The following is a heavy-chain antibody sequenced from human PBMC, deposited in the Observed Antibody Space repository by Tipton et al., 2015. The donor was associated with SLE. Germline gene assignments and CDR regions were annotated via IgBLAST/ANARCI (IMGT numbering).Heavy chain of an antibody. CDR1: GDNVSSSSVA. J-gene: IGHJ4*02. D-gene: IGHD2-21*01. Sequence: GLVKPSQTLSLTCAISGDNVSSSSVAWNWIRQSPSRGLEWLGRTYYRSKWYYDYAVSVISRITISPDTSKNQFSLHLNSVTPEDTAVYYCARGECGGECSFDYWGQGDLVTVSS. CDR3: ARGECGGECSFDY. CDR2: TYYRSKWYY. V-gene: IGHV6-1*01.